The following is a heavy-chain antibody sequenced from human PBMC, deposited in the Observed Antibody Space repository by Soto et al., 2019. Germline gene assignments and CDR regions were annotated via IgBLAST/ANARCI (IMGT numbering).Heavy chain of an antibody. CDR2: IYHSGST. Sequence: LSLTCAVSGYSISSGYYWGWIRQPPGKGLEWIGSIYHSGSTYYNPSLKSRVTISVDTSKNQFSLKLSSVTAADTAVYYCARDLSNHYSSGPVDYWGQGTLVTV. V-gene: IGHV4-38-2*02. D-gene: IGHD6-19*01. CDR3: ARDLSNHYSSGPVDY. CDR1: GYSISSGYY. J-gene: IGHJ4*02.